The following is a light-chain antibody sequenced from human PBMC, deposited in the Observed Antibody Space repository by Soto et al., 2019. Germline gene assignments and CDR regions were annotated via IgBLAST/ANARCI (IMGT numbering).Light chain of an antibody. Sequence: QAVVTQSSSASASLGSSVKLTCTLSSGHSTYIIAWHQQQPGKAPRYLMKVEGSGNYDKGTGVPDRFSASSSGADRYLTXXXXXXXXXXXYYCETWDSNTWVFGGGTKLTVX. J-gene: IGLJ3*02. V-gene: IGLV4-60*01. CDR3: ETWDSNTWV. CDR1: SGHSTYI. CDR2: VEGSGNY.